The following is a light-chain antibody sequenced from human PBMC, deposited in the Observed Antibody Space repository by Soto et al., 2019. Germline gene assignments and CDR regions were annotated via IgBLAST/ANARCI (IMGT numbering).Light chain of an antibody. Sequence: IVLTQSPGTVSLSPGERATLSCRASQSVSINVAWYQQKHGQAPRLLIYGASTRATGIPDRFSGSGSGTDFTLTISRLEPEDFAVYYCQQYVSSLTFGGGTKVDIK. V-gene: IGKV3-20*01. J-gene: IGKJ4*01. CDR1: QSVSIN. CDR3: QQYVSSLT. CDR2: GAS.